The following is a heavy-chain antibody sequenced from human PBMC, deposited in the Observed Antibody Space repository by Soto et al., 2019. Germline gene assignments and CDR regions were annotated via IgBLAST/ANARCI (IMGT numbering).Heavy chain of an antibody. CDR2: MYHSGST. CDR3: ARRYGYSFDY. V-gene: IGHV4-30-2*01. D-gene: IGHD1-1*01. CDR1: GGSISSGGYS. Sequence: PSETLSLTCAVSGGSISSGGYSWSWIRQPPGKGLEWIGYMYHSGSTYYNPSLKSRVTISIDRSKNQFSLKLSSVTAADKAVYYCARRYGYSFDYWGQGTLVT. J-gene: IGHJ4*02.